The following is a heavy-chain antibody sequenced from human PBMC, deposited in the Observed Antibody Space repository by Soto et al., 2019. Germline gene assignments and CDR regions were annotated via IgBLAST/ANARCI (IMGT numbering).Heavy chain of an antibody. CDR3: ARGPTKGAFDL. CDR1: GFTFSSYD. Sequence: EVQLVESGGGLVQPGGSLRLSCAASGFTFSSYDMHWVRQTTGKGLEWVSTIGTAGDTYYPGSVKGRFTISRENAKNSFELQMNSLRAGDTAVYYCARGPTKGAFDLWGQGTMVTVSS. D-gene: IGHD2-2*01. V-gene: IGHV3-13*01. CDR2: IGTAGDT. J-gene: IGHJ3*01.